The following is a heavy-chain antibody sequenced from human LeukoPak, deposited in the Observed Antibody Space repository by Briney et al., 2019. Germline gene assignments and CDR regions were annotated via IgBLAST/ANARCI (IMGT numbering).Heavy chain of an antibody. J-gene: IGHJ4*02. Sequence: SETLSLTCTVSGGSISSFHWTWIRQSPRKGLEWIGYIYTNGSTNYTPSLKSRVTISVDTSKNQFSLKLSSVTAADTAVYYCVRITQGTVDYWGQGTLVTVSS. CDR1: GGSISSFH. V-gene: IGHV4-4*09. CDR3: VRITQGTVDY. CDR2: IYTNGST.